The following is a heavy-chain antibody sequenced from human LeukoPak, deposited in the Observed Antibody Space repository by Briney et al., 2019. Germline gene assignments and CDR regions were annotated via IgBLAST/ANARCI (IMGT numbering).Heavy chain of an antibody. J-gene: IGHJ6*03. CDR2: IYTSGGT. CDR1: GGSISSYY. V-gene: IGHV4-4*07. Sequence: SGTLSLTCTVSGGSISSYYWSWIRQPAGKGLEWIGRIYTSGGTNYNPSLKSRVTMSVDTSKNQFSLKLSSVTAADTAVYYCAREVARRYYYYYMDVWGKGTTVTVSS. D-gene: IGHD2-15*01. CDR3: AREVARRYYYYYMDV.